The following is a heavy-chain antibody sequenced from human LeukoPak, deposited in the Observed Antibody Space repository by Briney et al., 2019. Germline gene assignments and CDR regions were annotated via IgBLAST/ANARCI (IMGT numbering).Heavy chain of an antibody. V-gene: IGHV4-59*08. D-gene: IGHD2-2*02. CDR3: ARGPAAIPWFDP. J-gene: IGHJ5*02. CDR1: GGSISGYY. Sequence: SETLSLTCTVSGGSISGYYWSWIRQPPGKGLEWIGYIYYSGSSNYNPSLKSRVTISVDTSKNQFSLELSSVTAADTAVYYCARGPAAIPWFDPWGQGTLVTVSS. CDR2: IYYSGSS.